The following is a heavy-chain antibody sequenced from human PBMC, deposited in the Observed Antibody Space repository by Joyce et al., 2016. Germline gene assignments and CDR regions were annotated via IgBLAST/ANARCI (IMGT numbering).Heavy chain of an antibody. J-gene: IGHJ4*02. CDR2: MNSSGNST. Sequence: VRLVESGGDSVQPGGSLRLSCAASGFTFSDCWMHWVRQTQGKGLVWVSSMNSSGNSTNYADFAKGRFTVSRDNAKNTLFLQMDSLRVEDTAVYFCTTVTTPTDNWGQGTLVTVSP. CDR1: GFTFSDCW. D-gene: IGHD4-17*01. V-gene: IGHV3-74*01. CDR3: TTVTTPTDN.